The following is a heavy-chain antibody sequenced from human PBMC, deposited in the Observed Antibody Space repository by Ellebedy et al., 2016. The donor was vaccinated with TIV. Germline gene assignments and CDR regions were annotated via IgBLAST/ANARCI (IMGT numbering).Heavy chain of an antibody. CDR2: INSDGSST. V-gene: IGHV3-74*01. CDR3: ARSGGIWSGYFPPVNYFDY. J-gene: IGHJ4*02. D-gene: IGHD3-3*01. CDR1: GFTFSSYW. Sequence: GGSLRLXXAASGFTFSSYWMHWVRQAPGKGLVWVSRINSDGSSTTYADSVKGRFTISRDNAKNTLFLQMNSLRAEDTAVYYCARSGGIWSGYFPPVNYFDYWGQGTLVTVSS.